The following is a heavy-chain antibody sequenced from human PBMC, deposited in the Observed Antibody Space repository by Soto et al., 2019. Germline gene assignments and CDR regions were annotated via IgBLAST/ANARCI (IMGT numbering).Heavy chain of an antibody. D-gene: IGHD6-13*01. CDR1: GFTVSSNY. V-gene: IGHV3-53*01. CDR3: ASHLKSIAAAGHRVDV. J-gene: IGHJ6*02. Sequence: HPGGSLRLSCAASGFTVSSNYMSWVRQAPGKGLEWVSVIYSGGSTYYADSVKGRFTISRDNSKNTLYLQMNSLRAEDTAVYYCASHLKSIAAAGHRVDVWGQGTTVTVSS. CDR2: IYSGGST.